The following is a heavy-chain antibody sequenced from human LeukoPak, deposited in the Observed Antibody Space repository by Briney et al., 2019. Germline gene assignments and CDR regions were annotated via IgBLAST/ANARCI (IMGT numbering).Heavy chain of an antibody. V-gene: IGHV4-4*07. CDR3: ARGTFKDGLDV. CDR2: IHSSGSI. CDR1: GGSISIFY. J-gene: IGHJ6*02. D-gene: IGHD2/OR15-2a*01. Sequence: PSETLSLTCTVSGGSISIFYWSWIRQPAGKGLDWIGRIHSSGSINHNPSLKSRVTLSVDTSKNQFSPKLTSVAAADTAVYYCARGTFKDGLDVWGQGTTVTVSS.